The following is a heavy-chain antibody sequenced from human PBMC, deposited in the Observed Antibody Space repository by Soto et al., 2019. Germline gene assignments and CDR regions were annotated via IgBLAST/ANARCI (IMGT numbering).Heavy chain of an antibody. D-gene: IGHD2-15*01. Sequence: GGSLRLSCAASGFTFSSYGMHWVRQAPGKGLEWVAVISYDGSNKYYADSVKGRFTISRDNSKNTLYLQMNSLRAEDTAVYYCAKGYCSGGSCYSTYYYYGMDVWGQGTTVTVSS. CDR3: AKGYCSGGSCYSTYYYYGMDV. CDR2: ISYDGSNK. V-gene: IGHV3-30*18. J-gene: IGHJ6*02. CDR1: GFTFSSYG.